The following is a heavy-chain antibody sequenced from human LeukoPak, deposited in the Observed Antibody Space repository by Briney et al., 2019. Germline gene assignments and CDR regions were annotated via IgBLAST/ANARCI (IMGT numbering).Heavy chain of an antibody. CDR2: FDPEDGET. V-gene: IGHV1-24*01. D-gene: IGHD2-2*01. Sequence: GASVKVSCKVSGYTLTELSMHWVRQAPGKGLEWMGGFDPEDGETIYAQKFQGRVTMTEDTSTDTAYMGLSSLRSEDTAVYYCATRVPAATPGYFDLWGRGTLVTVSS. CDR3: ATRVPAATPGYFDL. J-gene: IGHJ2*01. CDR1: GYTLTELS.